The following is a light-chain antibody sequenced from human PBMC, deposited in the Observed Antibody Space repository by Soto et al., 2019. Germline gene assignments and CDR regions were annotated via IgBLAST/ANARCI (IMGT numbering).Light chain of an antibody. Sequence: DIQMTQSPSSLSASVGDRVTITCRASQSISSYLNWYQQKPGKAPKFLIYVASTLQSGVQSRFSSSGSGTDFTLTITSLQPEDFATYYCQQSYRSPYTFGQGTKLEIK. CDR3: QQSYRSPYT. CDR1: QSISSY. J-gene: IGKJ2*01. CDR2: VAS. V-gene: IGKV1-39*01.